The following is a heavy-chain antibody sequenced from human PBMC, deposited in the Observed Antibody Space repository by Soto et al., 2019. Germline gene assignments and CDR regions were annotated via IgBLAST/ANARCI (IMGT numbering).Heavy chain of an antibody. CDR2: IDYTGST. J-gene: IGHJ4*02. D-gene: IGHD5-18*01. CDR1: GGSISGNY. V-gene: IGHV4-59*01. Sequence: PSETLSLTCTVSGGSISGNYWNWIRQPPGRGPEWIGYIDYTGSTNYIPSLESRVIISVDTSKNQFSLILRSVTAADTAVYYCARGIYRYGHLYSFDFWGLGTLVTVSS. CDR3: ARGIYRYGHLYSFDF.